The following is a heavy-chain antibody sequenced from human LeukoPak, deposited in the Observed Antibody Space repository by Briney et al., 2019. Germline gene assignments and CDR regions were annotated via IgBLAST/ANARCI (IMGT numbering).Heavy chain of an antibody. D-gene: IGHD1-1*01. CDR2: ISSSGSTL. CDR1: GFTFSDYY. J-gene: IGHJ4*02. V-gene: IGHV3-11*01. CDR3: ASPRLRNWRFDY. Sequence: KPGGSLRPSCAASGFTFSDYYMTWIRQAPGKGLEWVSYISSSGSTLYYADSVKGRFSISRDNAKKSLYLQMNSLRAEDTAVYYCASPRLRNWRFDYWGQGTLVTVSS.